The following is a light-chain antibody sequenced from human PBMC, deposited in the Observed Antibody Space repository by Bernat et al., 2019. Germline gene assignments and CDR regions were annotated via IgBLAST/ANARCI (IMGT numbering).Light chain of an antibody. Sequence: QSVLTQPPSASGTPGQRVTISCSGSSSNIGSNYVYWYQQLPGTAPKLLIYSNNQRPSGVPDRFSGSKSGTSASLAISGLRSEDEADYYCAAWDDSLSGWVFGGGTKRPVL. CDR1: SSNIGSNY. CDR2: SNN. J-gene: IGLJ3*02. CDR3: AAWDDSLSGWV. V-gene: IGLV1-47*02.